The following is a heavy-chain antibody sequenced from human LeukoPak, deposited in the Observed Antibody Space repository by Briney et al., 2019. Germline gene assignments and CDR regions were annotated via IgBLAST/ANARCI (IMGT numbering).Heavy chain of an antibody. J-gene: IGHJ4*02. Sequence: GGSLRLSCAASGFIFNEYAMTWVRQAPGKGLEWVSAISNNGGTTDYADSVKGRFTISRDNSKNTLYLQMNSLRAEDTAVYYCAKDRGYSGYGLHWGQGTLVTVSS. CDR3: AKDRGYSGYGLH. D-gene: IGHD5-12*01. V-gene: IGHV3-23*01. CDR2: ISNNGGTT. CDR1: GFIFNEYA.